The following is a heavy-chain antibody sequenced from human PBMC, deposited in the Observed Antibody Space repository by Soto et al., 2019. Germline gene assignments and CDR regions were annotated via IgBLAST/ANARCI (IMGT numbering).Heavy chain of an antibody. Sequence: GGSLRLSCAGSGFTFGRHWMTWVRQAPGKGLEWVANIKEDGSEIYYVDSVKGRFTISRDSSRNTLSLQVNSLRAEDTAVYFCVRGALTSSFDYWGQGTLVTVSS. CDR3: VRGALTSSFDY. V-gene: IGHV3-7*03. CDR1: GFTFGRHW. D-gene: IGHD2-2*01. CDR2: IKEDGSEI. J-gene: IGHJ4*02.